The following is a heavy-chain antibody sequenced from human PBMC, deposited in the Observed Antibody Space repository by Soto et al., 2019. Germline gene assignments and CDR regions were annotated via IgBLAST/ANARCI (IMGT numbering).Heavy chain of an antibody. J-gene: IGHJ3*02. CDR1: GGTFSSYA. V-gene: IGHV1-69*13. CDR2: IIPIFGTA. Sequence: SVKVSCKASGGTFSSYAISWVRQAPGQGLEWMGGIIPIFGTANYAQKFQGRVTITADESTSTAYMELSSLRSEDTAVYYCAREWCSSTSCYAFGAFDIWGQGTMVTVSS. CDR3: AREWCSSTSCYAFGAFDI. D-gene: IGHD2-2*01.